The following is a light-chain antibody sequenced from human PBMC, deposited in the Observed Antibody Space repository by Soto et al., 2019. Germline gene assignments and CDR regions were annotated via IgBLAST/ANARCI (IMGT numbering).Light chain of an antibody. Sequence: QSALAQPPYASGSPGQSVTISCTGNSSDVGDNYVSWYQQHLGKAPKLIIYEVTLRPSGVPDRFSGSKSGNTASLTVSGLQADDEADYYCSAYAGSNTFVFGTGTKLTVL. CDR3: SAYAGSNTFV. CDR2: EVT. V-gene: IGLV2-8*01. J-gene: IGLJ1*01. CDR1: SSDVGDNY.